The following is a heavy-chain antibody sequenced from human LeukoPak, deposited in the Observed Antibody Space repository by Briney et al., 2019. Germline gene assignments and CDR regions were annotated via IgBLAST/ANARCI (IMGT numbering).Heavy chain of an antibody. CDR1: GFTVSANY. CDR2: IYSGGST. J-gene: IGHJ4*02. Sequence: GGSRRLSCAASGFTVSANYMSWVRQAPGKGLEWVSVIYSGGSTYYADSVKGRFTISRDNSKNTLSLQMNSLRAEDTAVYYCARGEDYGDYFDYWGQGTLVTVSS. CDR3: ARGEDYGDYFDY. D-gene: IGHD4-17*01. V-gene: IGHV3-53*01.